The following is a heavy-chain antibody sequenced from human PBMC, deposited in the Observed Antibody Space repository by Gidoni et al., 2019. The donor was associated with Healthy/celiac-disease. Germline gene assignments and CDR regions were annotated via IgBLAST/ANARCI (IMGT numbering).Heavy chain of an antibody. CDR3: AITSRDPGMDV. J-gene: IGHJ6*02. V-gene: IGHV3-11*05. CDR2: ISSSSSYT. Sequence: QVQLVESGGGLVKPGGSLRLSCAASGFTFSDYYMSWIRQAPGKGLEWVSYISSSSSYTNYADSVKGRFTISRDNAKNSLYLQMNSLRAEDTAVYYCAITSRDPGMDVWGQGTTVTVSS. CDR1: GFTFSDYY.